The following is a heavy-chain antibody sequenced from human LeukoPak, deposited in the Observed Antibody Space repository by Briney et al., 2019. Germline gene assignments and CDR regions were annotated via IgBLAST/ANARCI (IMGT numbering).Heavy chain of an antibody. J-gene: IGHJ4*02. Sequence: SQTLSLTWTVSGGSFSSGSYYWRWIRQPAGKGLEWIGRIYTSGSTNYNPSLKSRVTISVDTSKNQFSLKLSSVTAADTAVYYCARGGGDWGFHQSDYWGQGTLVTVS. CDR3: ARGGGDWGFHQSDY. CDR2: IYTSGST. D-gene: IGHD2-21*01. V-gene: IGHV4-61*02. CDR1: GGSFSSGSYY.